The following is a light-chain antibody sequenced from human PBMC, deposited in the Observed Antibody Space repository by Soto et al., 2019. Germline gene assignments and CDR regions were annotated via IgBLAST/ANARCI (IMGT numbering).Light chain of an antibody. V-gene: IGLV1-44*01. J-gene: IGLJ1*01. CDR1: RSDIGSNF. CDR3: AAWDDSTTGPV. Sequence: QSVLSQPPSASGTPGQTVIISCSGSRSDIGSNFVNWYQHLPGTAPKLLIYNSNQRPSGVPDRFSGSKSGTSASLAISGLQSEDEADYYCAAWDDSTTGPVFGTGTMLTVL. CDR2: NSN.